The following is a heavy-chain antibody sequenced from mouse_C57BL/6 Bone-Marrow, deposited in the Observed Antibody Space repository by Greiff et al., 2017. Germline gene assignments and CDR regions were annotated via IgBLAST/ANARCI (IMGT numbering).Heavy chain of an antibody. CDR3: AREGRDYGRRYWDFDG. Sequence: EVQGVESGGGLVKPGGSLKLSCAASGFTFSSYAMSWVRQTPEKRLEWVATISAGGSYTYYPDNVKGGFTMARDSAKNNLYMQMSHLKSEDTAMYDGAREGRDYGRRYWDFDGWGTGTTVTVSS. D-gene: IGHD2-13*01. J-gene: IGHJ1*03. CDR1: GFTFSSYA. CDR2: ISAGGSYT. V-gene: IGHV5-4*01.